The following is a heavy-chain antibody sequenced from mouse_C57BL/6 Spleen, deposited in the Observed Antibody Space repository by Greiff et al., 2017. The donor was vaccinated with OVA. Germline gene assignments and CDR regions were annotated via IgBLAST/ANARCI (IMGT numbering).Heavy chain of an antibody. CDR3: ARGDYGSFDY. CDR1: GYTFTNYW. J-gene: IGHJ2*01. Sequence: VQLQQSGAELVRPGTSVKMSCKASGYTFTNYWIGWAKQRPGHGLEWIGDIYPGGGYTNYNEKFKGKATLTADKSSSTAYMQLSSLTSEDSAVYFCARGDYGSFDYWGQGTTLTVSS. V-gene: IGHV1-63*01. CDR2: IYPGGGYT. D-gene: IGHD1-1*01.